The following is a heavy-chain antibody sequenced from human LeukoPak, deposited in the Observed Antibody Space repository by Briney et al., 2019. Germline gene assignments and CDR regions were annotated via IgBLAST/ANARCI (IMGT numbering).Heavy chain of an antibody. D-gene: IGHD3-10*01. J-gene: IGHJ6*02. Sequence: GGSLRLSCAASGFTVSSNYMSWVRQAPGKGLEWVSVIYSGGSTYYADSVKGRFTISRDNSKNTLYLQMNSLRAEDTAVYYCARESAGLLWFGGPRLRNGMDVWGQGTTVTVSS. CDR3: ARESAGLLWFGGPRLRNGMDV. V-gene: IGHV3-66*01. CDR2: IYSGGST. CDR1: GFTVSSNY.